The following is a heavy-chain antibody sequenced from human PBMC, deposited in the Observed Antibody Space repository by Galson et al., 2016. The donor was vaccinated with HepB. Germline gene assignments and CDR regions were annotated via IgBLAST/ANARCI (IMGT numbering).Heavy chain of an antibody. D-gene: IGHD3-10*01. J-gene: IGHJ4*02. V-gene: IGHV3-30*18. CDR1: GFTFSDYG. Sequence: SLRLSCAASGFTFSDYGIHWVRQAPGKGLEWVADVSHDAPNTNYAVSVKGRFTISRDNSKNTMYLQMNSLKTEDTAVYFCAKDRYFNFGEPLDHWGQGTLVVVSS. CDR2: VSHDAPNT. CDR3: AKDRYFNFGEPLDH.